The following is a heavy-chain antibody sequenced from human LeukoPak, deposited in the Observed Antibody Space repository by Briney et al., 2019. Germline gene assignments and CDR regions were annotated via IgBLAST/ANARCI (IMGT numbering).Heavy chain of an antibody. J-gene: IGHJ4*02. Sequence: GGSLRLSCAASGFTFSGYAMSWLRQAPGEGLEWVSTISDSTDNIYYADSVKGRFTISRDNSKNTLYLQMNSLRAEDTAVYYCAKESPNDYWGQGTLVTVSS. CDR1: GFTFSGYA. CDR3: AKESPNDY. CDR2: ISDSTDNI. V-gene: IGHV3-23*01.